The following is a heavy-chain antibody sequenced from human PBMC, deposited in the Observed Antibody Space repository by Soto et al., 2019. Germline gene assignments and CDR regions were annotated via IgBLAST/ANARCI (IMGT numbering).Heavy chain of an antibody. D-gene: IGHD2-2*01. CDR2: ITSGTSSI. CDR1: GFTFSTYT. J-gene: IGHJ4*02. Sequence: EVQLVESGGGLVKPGGSLRLSCAASGFTFSTYTLNWVHQAPGKGLEWVSSITSGTSSIYYADSVKGRFTISRDNAKNSLYLQMNSLRVEDTAVYYCARVGGYCSSTTCYYFDYWGQGTLVTVSS. CDR3: ARVGGYCSSTTCYYFDY. V-gene: IGHV3-21*01.